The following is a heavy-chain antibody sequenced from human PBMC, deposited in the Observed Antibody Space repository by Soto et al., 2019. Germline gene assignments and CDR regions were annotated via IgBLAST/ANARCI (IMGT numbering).Heavy chain of an antibody. CDR3: TTEDSVDYYFDY. D-gene: IGHD2-15*01. Sequence: LRLSCAASGFTFSNAWMSWVRQAPGKGLEWVGRIKSKTDGGTTDYAAPVKGRFTISRDDSKNTLYLQMNSLKTEDTAVYYCTTEDSVDYYFDYWGQGTLVTVSS. CDR2: IKSKTDGGTT. V-gene: IGHV3-15*01. J-gene: IGHJ4*02. CDR1: GFTFSNAW.